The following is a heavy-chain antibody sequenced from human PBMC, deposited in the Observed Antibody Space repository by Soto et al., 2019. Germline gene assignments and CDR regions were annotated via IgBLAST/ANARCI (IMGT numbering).Heavy chain of an antibody. CDR1: GGSISSYY. J-gene: IGHJ4*02. CDR2: IYYSGST. Sequence: PSETLSLTCTVSGGSISSYYWSWIRQPPGKGLEWIGYIYYSGSTHYSPSLKSRVTISVDKSKKYFSLNLTSVTAADTAVYYCARVYSGSYSDSWGQGTLVTVSS. CDR3: ARVYSGSYSDS. D-gene: IGHD1-26*01. V-gene: IGHV4-59*12.